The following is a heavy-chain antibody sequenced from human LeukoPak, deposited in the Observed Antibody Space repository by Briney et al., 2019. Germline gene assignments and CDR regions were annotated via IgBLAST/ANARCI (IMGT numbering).Heavy chain of an antibody. CDR3: ARDRPGGSSLDY. J-gene: IGHJ4*02. V-gene: IGHV4-39*07. CDR2: IYYSGST. Sequence: SETLSLTCSVSGGSISSSSYYWGWIRQPPGKGLEWIGSIYYSGSTYYNPSLKSRVTISVDTSKNQFSLKLSSVTAADTAVYYCARDRPGGSSLDYWGQGTLVTVSS. CDR1: GGSISSSSYY. D-gene: IGHD6-13*01.